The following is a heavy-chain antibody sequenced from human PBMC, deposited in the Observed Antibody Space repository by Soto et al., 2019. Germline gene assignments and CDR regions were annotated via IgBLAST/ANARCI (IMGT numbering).Heavy chain of an antibody. V-gene: IGHV2-5*02. Sequence: QITLKESGPTLVTPTQTLSLTCTLSGFSLTTHSVAVGWIRQPPGKALEWLALFYGDDVTGYNPSLRDRLTIARDTSRTQVVLTMTNVDPVDTATYYCTHRQSGAFDFWGQGPLVTVSS. D-gene: IGHD2-15*01. J-gene: IGHJ4*02. CDR3: THRQSGAFDF. CDR1: GFSLTTHSVA. CDR2: FYGDDVT.